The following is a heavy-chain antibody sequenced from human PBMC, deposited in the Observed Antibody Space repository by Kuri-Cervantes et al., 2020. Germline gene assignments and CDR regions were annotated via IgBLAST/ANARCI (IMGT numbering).Heavy chain of an antibody. CDR3: AASGSDDYGDYVSGWYFDL. Sequence: ASVKVSCKASGYTFTSYAMHWVRQAPGQRLEWMGWINAGNGNTNYAQKFQERVTITRDMSTSTAYMELSSLRSEDTAVYYCAASGSDDYGDYVSGWYFDLWGRGTLVTVSS. J-gene: IGHJ2*01. CDR2: INAGNGNT. V-gene: IGHV1-3*01. CDR1: GYTFTSYA. D-gene: IGHD4-17*01.